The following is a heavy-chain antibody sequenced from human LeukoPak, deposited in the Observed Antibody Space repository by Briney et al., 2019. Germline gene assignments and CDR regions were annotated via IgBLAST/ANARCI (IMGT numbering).Heavy chain of an antibody. Sequence: PGGSLRLSCEASGFSFSTSGVHWVRQAPGKGLGWMAVISKDGRKNHYADSVKGRFTISRDNSKSTLFLQMNSLRPEDTAIYYCARDLLNYGSAYYDVGIFDSWGQGTLVTVSS. CDR3: ARDLLNYGSAYYDVGIFDS. V-gene: IGHV3-30*04. CDR2: ISKDGRKN. J-gene: IGHJ4*02. CDR1: GFSFSTSG. D-gene: IGHD3-10*01.